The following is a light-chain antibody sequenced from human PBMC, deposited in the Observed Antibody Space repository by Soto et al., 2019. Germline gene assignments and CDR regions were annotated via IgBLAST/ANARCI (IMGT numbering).Light chain of an antibody. CDR2: AAS. V-gene: IGKV1-39*01. CDR3: QQSYSTPRT. J-gene: IGKJ1*01. Sequence: DIQMTQSPSSLSASVGDRVTITCRASQSISSYLNWYQQKPGKAPKLLIYAASSLHSGVPSSFSGSRSGTDFTLAISSLQPEDFATYYCQQSYSTPRTFGQVTNVEIK. CDR1: QSISSY.